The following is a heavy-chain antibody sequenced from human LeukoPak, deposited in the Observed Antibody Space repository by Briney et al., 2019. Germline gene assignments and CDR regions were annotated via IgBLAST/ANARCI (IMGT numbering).Heavy chain of an antibody. CDR3: ARDLGQLEPYFDY. Sequence: ASVKVSCKAPGGSFGRYAVSWVRQAPGQGLEWMGGIVPILGTANYAQKLQGRVTMTTDTSTSTAYMELRSLRSDDTAVYYCARDLGQLEPYFDYWGQGTLVTVSS. D-gene: IGHD6-6*01. J-gene: IGHJ4*02. CDR2: IVPILGTA. V-gene: IGHV1-69*10. CDR1: GGSFGRYA.